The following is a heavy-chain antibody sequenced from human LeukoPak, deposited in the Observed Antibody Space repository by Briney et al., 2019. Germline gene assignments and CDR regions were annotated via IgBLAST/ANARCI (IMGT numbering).Heavy chain of an antibody. J-gene: IGHJ4*02. D-gene: IGHD1-26*01. CDR1: GFTFSRYA. CDR3: ARDLLGSSPN. Sequence: GGSLRLSCAASGFTFSRYALHWVRQAPGKGLEYVSSISTNGGSTYYANSVKGRFPISRDNSKNTLFLQLGSLRAEDMAVYYCARDLLGSSPNWGQGTLVTVSS. V-gene: IGHV3-64*01. CDR2: ISTNGGST.